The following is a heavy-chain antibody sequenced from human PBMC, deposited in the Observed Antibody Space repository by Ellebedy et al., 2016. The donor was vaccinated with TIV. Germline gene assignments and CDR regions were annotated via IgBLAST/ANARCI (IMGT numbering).Heavy chain of an antibody. CDR3: ARVILWFGESTNWFDP. V-gene: IGHV4-61*01. D-gene: IGHD3-10*01. CDR2: ISYSGST. J-gene: IGHJ5*02. CDR1: GGSVNTDNYY. Sequence: SETLSLXXTVSGGSVNTDNYYWSWIRQPPGKGLEWIGYISYSGSTNYNPSLKSRVTISVDTSENQFSLKLNSVTAADTAVFYCARVILWFGESTNWFDPWGQGTLVTVSS.